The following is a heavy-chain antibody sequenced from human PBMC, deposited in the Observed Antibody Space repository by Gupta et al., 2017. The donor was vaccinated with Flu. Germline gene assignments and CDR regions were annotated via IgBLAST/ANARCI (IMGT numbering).Heavy chain of an antibody. V-gene: IGHV4-34*13. CDR2: IDLSGST. CDR3: ARGLRYCSATTCYLNYYYLDV. J-gene: IGHJ6*03. D-gene: IGHD2-2*01. Sequence: QPPGKGLEWIGDIDLSGSTNYNPSLKSRLNISIDTSKNQFSLRLTSVTAADTAVYYCARGLRYCSATTCYLNYYYLDVWDKGTTVTVSS.